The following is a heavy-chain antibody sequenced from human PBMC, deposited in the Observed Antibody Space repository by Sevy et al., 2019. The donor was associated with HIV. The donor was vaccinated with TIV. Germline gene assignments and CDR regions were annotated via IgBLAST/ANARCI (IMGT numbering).Heavy chain of an antibody. CDR2: ISYDGSNK. CDR3: AIDAFDI. CDR1: GFTFSSYG. V-gene: IGHV3-30*03. J-gene: IGHJ3*02. Sequence: GGSLRLSCAASGFTFSSYGMHWVRQAPGKGLEWVAVISYDGSNKYYADSVKGRFTISSDNSKNTLYLQMNSLRAEDTAVYYCAIDAFDIWGQGTMVTVSS.